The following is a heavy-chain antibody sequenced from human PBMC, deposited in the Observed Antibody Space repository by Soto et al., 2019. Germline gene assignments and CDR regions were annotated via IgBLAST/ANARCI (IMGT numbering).Heavy chain of an antibody. J-gene: IGHJ4*02. CDR1: GGTFSSYA. CDR2: IIPIFGTA. D-gene: IGHD3-10*01. V-gene: IGHV1-69*05. Sequence: QVQLVQSGAEVKKPGSSVKVSCKASGGTFSSYAISWVRQAPGQGLEWMGGIIPIFGTANYAQKFQGSVTFTPTHPTRTASSGVSSLRSEDTAVYYFAGSYYHGSGSPWNFDYWGQGTLVTVSS. CDR3: AGSYYHGSGSPWNFDY.